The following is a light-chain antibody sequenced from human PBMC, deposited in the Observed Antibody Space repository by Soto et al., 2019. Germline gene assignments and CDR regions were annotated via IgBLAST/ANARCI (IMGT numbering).Light chain of an antibody. Sequence: DIVMTQSPDSLAVSLGERATINCKSSQSVLFSPNNKNYLAWYQQKPGQPPKLLIYWASTRESGVPDRFSGSWSGTDFTLTISSLKAEDGAFYYCQQYHSAPQTFGQGTKVEIK. CDR2: WAS. V-gene: IGKV4-1*01. CDR3: QQYHSAPQT. CDR1: QSVLFSPNNKNY. J-gene: IGKJ1*01.